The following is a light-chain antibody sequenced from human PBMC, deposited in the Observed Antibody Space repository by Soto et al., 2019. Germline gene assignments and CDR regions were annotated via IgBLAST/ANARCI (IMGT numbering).Light chain of an antibody. J-gene: IGLJ2*01. CDR2: VNSDGSH. Sequence: QLVLTQSPSASASLGASVRLTCTLSSGHSSYAIAWHQQQPEKGPRYLMKVNSDGSHNKGDGIPDRFSGSSSGAERYLTISSLQSEDEADYYCQIWDAGIKVIFGGGTKLTVL. V-gene: IGLV4-69*01. CDR3: QIWDAGIKVI. CDR1: SGHSSYA.